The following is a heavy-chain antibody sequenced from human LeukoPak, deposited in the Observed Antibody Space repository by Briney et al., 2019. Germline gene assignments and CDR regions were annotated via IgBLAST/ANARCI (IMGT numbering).Heavy chain of an antibody. J-gene: IGHJ5*02. CDR3: ARQNTAEQWLVQSWFDP. Sequence: GESLKISCKGSGYSFTSYWIGWVRQMPGKGLEWMGIIYPGDSDIRYSPSFQGQVTISADKSISTAYLQWSSLKASDTAMYYCARQNTAEQWLVQSWFDPWGQGTLVTVSS. V-gene: IGHV5-51*01. CDR1: GYSFTSYW. CDR2: IYPGDSDI. D-gene: IGHD6-19*01.